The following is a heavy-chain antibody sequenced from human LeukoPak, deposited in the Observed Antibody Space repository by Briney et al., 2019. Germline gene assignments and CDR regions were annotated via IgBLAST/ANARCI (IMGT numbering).Heavy chain of an antibody. CDR1: GFTVSSNY. Sequence: GGSLRLSCAASGFTVSSNYMSWVRQAPGKGLEWVANIKQDGSEKYYVDSVKGRFTISRDNAKNSLYLQMNSLRAEDTAVYYCARANDRSGYYYYYMDVWGKGTTVTISS. CDR3: ARANDRSGYYYYYMDV. CDR2: IKQDGSEK. D-gene: IGHD6-25*01. J-gene: IGHJ6*03. V-gene: IGHV3-7*01.